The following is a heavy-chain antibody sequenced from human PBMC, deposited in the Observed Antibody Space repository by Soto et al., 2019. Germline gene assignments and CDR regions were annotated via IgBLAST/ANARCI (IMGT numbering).Heavy chain of an antibody. CDR3: ARPSRNYYSLDS. Sequence: QVQLVQSGAEVKKPGSSVKVSCKSSRGTFNSYAISWVRQAPGQGLEWMAGIIPIFGTTNFAPRFQDRVTLTANKSTNTAYMQLSSLTSEDTAVYYCARPSRNYYSLDSWGQGTLVTVSS. V-gene: IGHV1-69*06. CDR2: IIPIFGTT. J-gene: IGHJ4*02. D-gene: IGHD2-21*02. CDR1: RGTFNSYA.